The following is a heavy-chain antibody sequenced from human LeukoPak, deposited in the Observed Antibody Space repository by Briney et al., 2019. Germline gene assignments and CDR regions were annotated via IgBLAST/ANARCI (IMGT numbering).Heavy chain of an antibody. V-gene: IGHV3-11*04. CDR3: ARDRSSSDAFDI. CDR2: ISSSGSTI. D-gene: IGHD6-6*01. CDR1: GFTFSDYY. J-gene: IGHJ3*02. Sequence: GGSLRLSCAASGFTFSDYYMRWIRQAPGKGREGVSYISSSGSTIYYADSVKGRFTISRDNAKNSLYLQMNSLRAEDTAVYYCARDRSSSDAFDIWGQGTMVTVSS.